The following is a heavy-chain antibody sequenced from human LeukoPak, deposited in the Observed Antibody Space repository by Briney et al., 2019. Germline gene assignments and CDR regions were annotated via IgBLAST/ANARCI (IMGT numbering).Heavy chain of an antibody. CDR1: GFTFSSYS. CDR3: GRGAAVAVDH. CDR2: IQYDGTVE. Sequence: GGSLRLSCAASGFTFSSYSMNWVRQAPGRGLEYVAFIQYDGTVEYYADSVKGRFTMSRDKSKNTLYLHVNSLRREDTAVYFCGRGAAVAVDHWGQGTLVSVSS. J-gene: IGHJ4*02. D-gene: IGHD6-19*01. V-gene: IGHV3-30*02.